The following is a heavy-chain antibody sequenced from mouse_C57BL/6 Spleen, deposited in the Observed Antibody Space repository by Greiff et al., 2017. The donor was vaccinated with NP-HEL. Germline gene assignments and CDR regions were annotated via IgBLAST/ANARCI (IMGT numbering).Heavy chain of an antibody. CDR1: GYTFTSYW. Sequence: QVQLQQPGAELVKPGASVKLSCKASGYTFTSYWMHWVKQRPGQGLEWIGMIHPNSGSTNYNEKFKGKATLTADKSSSTAYMQLSSLTSEDSAVYFCAPFYYYGSSYFDYWGQGTTLTVSS. CDR2: IHPNSGST. J-gene: IGHJ2*01. CDR3: APFYYYGSSYFDY. D-gene: IGHD1-1*01. V-gene: IGHV1-64*01.